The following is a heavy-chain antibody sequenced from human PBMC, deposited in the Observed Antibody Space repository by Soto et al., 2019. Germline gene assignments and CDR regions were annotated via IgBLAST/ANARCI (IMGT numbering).Heavy chain of an antibody. CDR1: GASMSNYY. J-gene: IGHJ4*02. Sequence: PSETLSLTCTVSGASMSNYYWSWIRQPPGKGLDWIGYIYYSGSTNYNPSLKSRVTISVDTSKNQFSLKLSSVTAADTAVYYCARGPGIFDYWGQGTLVTVSS. V-gene: IGHV4-59*01. CDR3: ARGPGIFDY. CDR2: IYYSGST.